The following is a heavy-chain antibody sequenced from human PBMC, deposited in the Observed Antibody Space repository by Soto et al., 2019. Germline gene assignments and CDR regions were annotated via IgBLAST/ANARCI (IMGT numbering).Heavy chain of an antibody. CDR1: GGTFSSYA. CDR3: EYRTMTPYYGMDV. Sequence: SVKVSCKASGGTFSSYAISWVRQAPGQGLEWMGGIIPIFGTANYAQKFQGRVTITADESTSTAYMELSSLRSEDTAVYYREYRTMTPYYGMDVWGQGTTVTVSS. CDR2: IIPIFGTA. J-gene: IGHJ6*02. V-gene: IGHV1-69*13. D-gene: IGHD3-22*01.